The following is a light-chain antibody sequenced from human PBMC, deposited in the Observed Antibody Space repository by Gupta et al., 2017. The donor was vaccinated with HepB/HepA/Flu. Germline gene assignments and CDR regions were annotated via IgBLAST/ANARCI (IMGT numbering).Light chain of an antibody. Sequence: SVLPQPPSVSGAPGQRVTISCTGTSSNIGARDDVHWYQHLPGTAPKLLIYGNNNRASGVPARFSGSKSGTSASLAITGLQAEDEADYFCHSYDSSLSSSVFGTGTKVTVL. CDR3: HSYDSSLSSSV. J-gene: IGLJ1*01. CDR2: GNN. V-gene: IGLV1-40*01. CDR1: SSNIGARDD.